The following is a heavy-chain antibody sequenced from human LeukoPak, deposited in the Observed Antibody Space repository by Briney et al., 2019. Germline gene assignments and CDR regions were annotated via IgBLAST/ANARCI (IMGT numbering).Heavy chain of an antibody. CDR2: IWYDGSNK. J-gene: IGHJ4*02. CDR3: AKDLHFLNSGWYAFDY. D-gene: IGHD6-19*01. CDR1: GFTFSSYG. Sequence: GRSLRLSCAASGFTFSSYGMHWVRQAPGKGLEWVAVIWYDGSNKYYADSVSGRFTISRDNSKNTQYLQMNSLKAEDTAVYYCAKDLHFLNSGWYAFDYWGQGTLVTVSS. V-gene: IGHV3-33*06.